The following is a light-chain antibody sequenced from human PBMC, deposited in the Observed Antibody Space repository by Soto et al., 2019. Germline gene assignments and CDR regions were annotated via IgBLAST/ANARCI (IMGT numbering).Light chain of an antibody. CDR2: GAS. CDR3: QQYGTSRA. V-gene: IGKV3-20*01. CDR1: QSVSSNY. Sequence: EIVLTQTPGILSLSPGERATLSCRASQSVSSNYFAWYQQKPDQAPKLLIYGASRRATDIPDRFSGSGSGTEFTLTINRLEPEDFAVYYCQQYGTSRAFGQGTTVEIK. J-gene: IGKJ1*01.